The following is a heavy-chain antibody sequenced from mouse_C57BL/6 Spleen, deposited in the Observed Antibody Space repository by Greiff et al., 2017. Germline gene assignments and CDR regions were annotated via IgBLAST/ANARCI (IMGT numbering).Heavy chain of an antibody. V-gene: IGHV1-81*01. CDR2: IYPRSGNT. CDR1: GYTFTSYG. J-gene: IGHJ2*01. D-gene: IGHD2-3*01. CDR3: ARIGDGYSLFDY. Sequence: QVHVKQSGAELARPGASVKLSCKASGYTFTSYGISWVKQRTGQGLEWIGEIYPRSGNTYYNEKFKGKATLTADKSSSTAYMELRSLTSEDSAVYFCARIGDGYSLFDYWGQGTTLTVSS.